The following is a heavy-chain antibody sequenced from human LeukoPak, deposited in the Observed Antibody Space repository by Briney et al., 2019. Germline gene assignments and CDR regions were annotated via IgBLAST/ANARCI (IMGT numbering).Heavy chain of an antibody. J-gene: IGHJ3*02. CDR3: ARSLSLLGAFDI. Sequence: SETLSLTCTVSGGTISSYYWSWIRQPPGKGLEWIGYIYYSGSTNYNPSLKSRVTISVVTSKNQFSLKLSSVTAADTAVYYCARSLSLLGAFDIWGQGTMVTVSS. D-gene: IGHD2-21*01. CDR1: GGTISSYY. CDR2: IYYSGST. V-gene: IGHV4-59*01.